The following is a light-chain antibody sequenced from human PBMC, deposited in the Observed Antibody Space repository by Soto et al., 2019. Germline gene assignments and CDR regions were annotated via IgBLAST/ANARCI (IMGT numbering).Light chain of an antibody. CDR3: QQYDNLLIFT. V-gene: IGKV1-33*01. J-gene: IGKJ3*01. CDR1: QDISNY. CDR2: DAS. Sequence: DIQMTQSPSSLSASVGDRVTITCQASQDISNYLNWYQQKPGKAPKLLIYDASNLETGVPSRFSGSGSGTDFTFTISRLQPEDIATYYCQQYDNLLIFTFGPGTKVDIK.